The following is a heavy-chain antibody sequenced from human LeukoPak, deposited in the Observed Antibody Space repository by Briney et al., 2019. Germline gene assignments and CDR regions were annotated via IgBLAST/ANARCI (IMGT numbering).Heavy chain of an antibody. CDR2: FYYSGST. CDR3: IGGRVVVIAVGYFDL. J-gene: IGHJ2*01. V-gene: IGHV4-39*07. Sequence: SETLSLTCTVSGGSISSSSYYWGWIRQPRGRGVEWFGTFYYSGSTYYNPSLKSRVTISVATSKNQFSLKLSSVTAADTAVYYCIGGRVVVIAVGYFDLWGRGTLVTVSS. CDR1: GGSISSSSYY. D-gene: IGHD2-21*01.